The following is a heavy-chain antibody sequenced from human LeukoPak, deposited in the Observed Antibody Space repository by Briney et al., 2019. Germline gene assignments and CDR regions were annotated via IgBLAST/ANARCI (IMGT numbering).Heavy chain of an antibody. D-gene: IGHD4-17*01. J-gene: IGHJ4*02. CDR1: GFTFSIYA. Sequence: GGSLRLSCAASGFTFSIYAMSWVRQAPGKGLEWVSTISGSGDNTYYAESVKGRFTISRDNSKNTLYLQMNSLRAEDTAVYYCAKAPLDYGDYYFDYWGQGTLVTVSS. CDR2: ISGSGDNT. CDR3: AKAPLDYGDYYFDY. V-gene: IGHV3-23*01.